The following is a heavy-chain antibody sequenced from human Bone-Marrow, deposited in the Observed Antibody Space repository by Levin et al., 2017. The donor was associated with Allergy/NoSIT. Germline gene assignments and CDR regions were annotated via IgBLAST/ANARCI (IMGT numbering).Heavy chain of an antibody. CDR2: IFPGDSDP. V-gene: IGHV5-51*01. J-gene: IGHJ3*01. Sequence: ASVKVSCKASGYRFNKYWIGWVRQMPGKGLEWMGVIFPGDSDPRYGPSFQGQVTISADTSINAAFLQWNSLKTSDTAIYYCARRYATSSSLLSFDVWGQGTMVTVSS. CDR3: ARRYATSSSLLSFDV. D-gene: IGHD2-2*01. CDR1: GYRFNKYW.